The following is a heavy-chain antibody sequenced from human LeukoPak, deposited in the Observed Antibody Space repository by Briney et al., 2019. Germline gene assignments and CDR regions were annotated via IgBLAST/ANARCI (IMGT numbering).Heavy chain of an antibody. CDR3: ASGYSSGWPDY. CDR1: GGSISSYY. D-gene: IGHD6-19*01. V-gene: IGHV4-4*07. Sequence: SETLSLTCTVSGGSISSYYWSWIRQPAGKGLEWSGRIYTSGSTNYNPSLKSRVTMSVDTSKNQFSLKLSSVTAADTAVYYCASGYSSGWPDYWGQGTLVTVSS. CDR2: IYTSGST. J-gene: IGHJ4*02.